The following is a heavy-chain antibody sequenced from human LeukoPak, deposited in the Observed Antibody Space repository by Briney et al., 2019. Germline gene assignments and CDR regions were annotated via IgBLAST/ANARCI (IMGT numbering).Heavy chain of an antibody. CDR1: GGTFSSYA. J-gene: IGHJ3*02. D-gene: IGHD2-21*02. Sequence: SVKVSCKASGGTFSSYAISWVRQAPGQGLEWMGGIIPIFGTANYAQKFQGRVTITADESTSTAYVELSSLRSEDTAVYYCARAEYIVVVTAIRSLAFDIWGQGTMVTVSS. CDR2: IIPIFGTA. CDR3: ARAEYIVVVTAIRSLAFDI. V-gene: IGHV1-69*13.